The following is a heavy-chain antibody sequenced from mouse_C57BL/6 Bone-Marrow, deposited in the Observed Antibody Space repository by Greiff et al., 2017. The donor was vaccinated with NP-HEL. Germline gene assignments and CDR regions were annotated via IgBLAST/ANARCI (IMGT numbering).Heavy chain of an antibody. J-gene: IGHJ2*01. CDR3: TGGRY. V-gene: IGHV6-3*01. CDR2: IRLKSDNYAT. CDR1: GFTFSNYW. Sequence: EVKLMESGGGLVQPGGSMKLSCVASGFTFSNYWMNWVRQSPEKGLEWVAQIRLKSDNYATHYAESMKGRFTISRDDSKSSVYLQMDNLRAEDTGIYYCTGGRYWGQGTTLTVSS.